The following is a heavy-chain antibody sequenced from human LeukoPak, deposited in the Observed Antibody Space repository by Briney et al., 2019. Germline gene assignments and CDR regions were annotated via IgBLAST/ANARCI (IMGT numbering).Heavy chain of an antibody. CDR2: ISSSSGYK. J-gene: IGHJ1*01. CDR1: GFIFSDYY. Sequence: AGGSLRLSCAASGFIFSDYYMSWIRQTPEKGLKCLSYISSSSGYKNYADSMKGRFTILRDNAKNSVYLQMNSLSAEDTAVYYCARQGLYDSSDFWTFQHWGQGTLVTVSS. V-gene: IGHV3-11*06. D-gene: IGHD3/OR15-3a*01. CDR3: ARQGLYDSSDFWTFQH.